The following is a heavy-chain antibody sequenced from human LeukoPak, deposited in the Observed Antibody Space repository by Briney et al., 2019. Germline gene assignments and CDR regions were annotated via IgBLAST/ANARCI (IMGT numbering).Heavy chain of an antibody. CDR3: ARGPGSSWYPDAFDI. CDR1: GGSISSYY. D-gene: IGHD6-13*01. J-gene: IGHJ3*02. CDR2: IYYSGST. Sequence: SETLSLTCTVSGGSISSYYWSWIRQPPGKGLEWIGYIYYSGSTNYNPSLKSRVTISVDTSKNQFSLKLSSVTAADTAVYYCARGPGSSWYPDAFDISGQGTMVTVSS. V-gene: IGHV4-59*01.